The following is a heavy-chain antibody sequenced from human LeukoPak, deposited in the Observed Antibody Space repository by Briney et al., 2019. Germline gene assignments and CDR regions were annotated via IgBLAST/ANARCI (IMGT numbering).Heavy chain of an antibody. Sequence: GGSLRLSCAASGFTFSDYYMSWIRQAPGKGLEWVSYISSSGSTIYYADSVKGRFTISRDNAKNSLYLQMNSLRAEDTAVYYCARDVRYYYDSSGSGNAFDIWGQGTMVTVSS. CDR2: ISSSGSTI. CDR1: GFTFSDYY. V-gene: IGHV3-11*04. CDR3: ARDVRYYYDSSGSGNAFDI. D-gene: IGHD3-22*01. J-gene: IGHJ3*02.